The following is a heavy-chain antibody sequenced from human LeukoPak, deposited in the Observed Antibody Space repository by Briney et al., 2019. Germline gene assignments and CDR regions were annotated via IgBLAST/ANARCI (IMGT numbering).Heavy chain of an antibody. J-gene: IGHJ4*02. V-gene: IGHV3-64*01. CDR2: ISSNGGST. D-gene: IGHD1-26*01. CDR1: GFTFSSYA. Sequence: GGSLRLSCAASGFTFSSYAMHWVRQAPGKGLEYVSAISSNGGSTYYANSVKGRFTISRDNSKNTLYLQMGSLRAEDMAVYYCARKRANSGSYSGYFDYWGQGTLVTVSS. CDR3: ARKRANSGSYSGYFDY.